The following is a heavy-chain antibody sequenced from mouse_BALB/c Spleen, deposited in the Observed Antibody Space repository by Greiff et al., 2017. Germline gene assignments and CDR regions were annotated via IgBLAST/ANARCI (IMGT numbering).Heavy chain of an antibody. J-gene: IGHJ4*01. CDR3: ARWIEYGNYEGDAMDY. V-gene: IGHV1S29*02. CDR1: GYTFTDYN. CDR2: IYPYNGGT. Sequence: EVKLQESGPELVKPGASVKISCKASGYTFTDYNMHWVKQSHGKSLEWIGYIYPYNGGTGYNQKFKSKATLTVDNSSSTAYMELRSLTSEDSAVYYCARWIEYGNYEGDAMDYWGQGTSVTVSS. D-gene: IGHD2-10*02.